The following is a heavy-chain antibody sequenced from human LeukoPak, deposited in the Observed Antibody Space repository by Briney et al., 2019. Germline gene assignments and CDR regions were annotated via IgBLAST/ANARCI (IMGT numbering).Heavy chain of an antibody. CDR1: GFTFSSYA. V-gene: IGHV3-23*01. CDR3: AKGHDYYDSSGYSPFDY. J-gene: IGHJ4*02. Sequence: GGSLRLSCAASGFTFSSYAMSGVRQAPGKGLEWVSAISGSGGSTYYADSVKGRFTISRDNSKNTLYLQMNSLRAEDTAVYYCAKGHDYYDSSGYSPFDYWGQGTLVTVSS. CDR2: ISGSGGST. D-gene: IGHD3-22*01.